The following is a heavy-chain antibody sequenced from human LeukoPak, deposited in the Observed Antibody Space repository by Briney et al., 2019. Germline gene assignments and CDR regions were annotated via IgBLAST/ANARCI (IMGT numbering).Heavy chain of an antibody. Sequence: QPGGSLRLSCAASGFTFSSYAMSWVRQAPGKGLEWVSAISGSGGSTYYADSVKGRFTISRDNSKNTLYLQMNSQRAEDTAVYYCAKTSSITIFGVAPRYYFDYWGQGTLVTVSS. CDR2: ISGSGGST. J-gene: IGHJ4*02. CDR3: AKTSSITIFGVAPRYYFDY. V-gene: IGHV3-23*01. D-gene: IGHD3-3*01. CDR1: GFTFSSYA.